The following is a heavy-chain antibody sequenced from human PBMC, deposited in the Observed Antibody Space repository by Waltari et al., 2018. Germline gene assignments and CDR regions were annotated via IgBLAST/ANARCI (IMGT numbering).Heavy chain of an antibody. V-gene: IGHV3-7*04. CDR1: GFPFTNHW. CDR3: ARGVTTVEY. D-gene: IGHD2-21*02. Sequence: EVQLVESGGGLVQPGGSLRLSCSGSGFPFTNHWMSWVRQATGKGPEWVASIKQDGSEKYYVDSMKGRFTISRDNAKNSLSLQMDSLRAEDTAVYFCARGVTTVEYWGQGTLVTVSS. J-gene: IGHJ4*02. CDR2: IKQDGSEK.